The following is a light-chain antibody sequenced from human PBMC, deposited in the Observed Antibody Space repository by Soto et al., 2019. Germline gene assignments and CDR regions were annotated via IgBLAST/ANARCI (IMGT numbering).Light chain of an antibody. Sequence: DIVMTQSPDSLAVSLGERATINCKSSQSVLHSSNNKNYLAWYKQKPGQPPKLLIYWASTRESGVPERFSGSGSGTDFTLTISSLQAEDVAVSYCQQYYSTPWTFGQGTKVDSK. CDR1: QSVLHSSNNKNY. V-gene: IGKV4-1*01. CDR2: WAS. CDR3: QQYYSTPWT. J-gene: IGKJ1*01.